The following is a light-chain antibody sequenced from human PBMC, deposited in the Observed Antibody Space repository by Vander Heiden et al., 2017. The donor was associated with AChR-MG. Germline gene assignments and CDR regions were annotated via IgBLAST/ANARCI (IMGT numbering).Light chain of an antibody. V-gene: IGKV3-15*01. CDR2: GAS. J-gene: IGKJ4*01. Sequence: EIVITHPPATLSLSPGERATLSCRASQSVTSNLAWYQQKPGQAPRLVIYGASTRATDIPARFSGSGSGTEFTLTISSLQSEDFAVYYCQQDNNWPLTFGGGTEVEIK. CDR1: QSVTSN. CDR3: QQDNNWPLT.